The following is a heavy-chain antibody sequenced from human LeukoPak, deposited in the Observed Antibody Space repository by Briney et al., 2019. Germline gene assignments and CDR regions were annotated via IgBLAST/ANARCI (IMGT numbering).Heavy chain of an antibody. J-gene: IGHJ4*02. D-gene: IGHD6-19*01. Sequence: SETLSLTCTVSGGSISSSSYYWGWMRQPPGKGREWIGSIYYSGSTYYNPSLKSRVTISVDTSKNQFSLKLSSVTAADTAVYYCARPYSSGARVDYWGQGTLVTVSS. V-gene: IGHV4-39*01. CDR1: GGSISSSSYY. CDR3: ARPYSSGARVDY. CDR2: IYYSGST.